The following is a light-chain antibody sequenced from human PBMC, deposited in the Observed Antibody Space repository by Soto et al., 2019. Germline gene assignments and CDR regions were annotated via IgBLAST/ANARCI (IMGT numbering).Light chain of an antibody. CDR3: QQYGASPLT. J-gene: IGKJ4*01. V-gene: IGKV3-20*01. CDR2: GAS. CDR1: ESFARNY. Sequence: EIVLTQSPGTLSLSPGERATLSCRASESFARNYLAWYQQKPGQAPRLLIHGASSRATGIPDRLSGSNSGTDFTLTISRLEPEDSAVYYCQQYGASPLTFGGGNKVEIK.